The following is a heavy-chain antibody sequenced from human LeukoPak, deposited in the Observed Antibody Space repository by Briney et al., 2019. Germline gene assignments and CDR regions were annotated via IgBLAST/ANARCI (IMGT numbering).Heavy chain of an antibody. CDR3: ARRHGRCSDGSCYYPDY. V-gene: IGHV1-8*01. J-gene: IGHJ4*02. CDR2: MNPNSGNT. D-gene: IGHD2-15*01. CDR1: GYTFTSYD. Sequence: ASGKVSCTASGYTFTSYDINWVRQATGQGLGWMGWMNPNSGNTGYAQKFQGRVTMTRNSSITTAYMELSSLRSEDTAVYYCARRHGRCSDGSCYYPDYWGQGTLVTVSS.